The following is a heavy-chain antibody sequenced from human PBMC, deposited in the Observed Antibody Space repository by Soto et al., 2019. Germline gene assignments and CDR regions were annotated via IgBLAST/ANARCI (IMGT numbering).Heavy chain of an antibody. CDR1: GFTFSNAW. J-gene: IGHJ4*02. CDR2: IKSKTDGGTT. V-gene: IGHV3-15*01. Sequence: PGGSLRLSCAASGFTFSNAWMSWVRQAPGKGLEWVGRIKSKTDGGTTDYAAPVKGRFTISRDDSKNTLYLQMNSLKTEDTAVYYCTTDSYYYDSSGYYSRRPFDYWGQGTLVTVSS. CDR3: TTDSYYYDSSGYYSRRPFDY. D-gene: IGHD3-22*01.